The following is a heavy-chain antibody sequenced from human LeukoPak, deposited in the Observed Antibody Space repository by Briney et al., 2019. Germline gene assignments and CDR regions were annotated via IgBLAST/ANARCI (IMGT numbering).Heavy chain of an antibody. CDR2: ISSSGSTI. CDR1: EFTFSDYY. D-gene: IGHD3-16*02. CDR3: ARELMITFGGVVVNKYYFDY. J-gene: IGHJ4*02. V-gene: IGHV3-11*04. Sequence: GGSLRLSCAASEFTFSDYYMSWIRQAPGKWLEWVSYISSSGSTIYYADSVKGRFTISRDNAKNSLYLQMNSLRAEDTAVYYCARELMITFGGVVVNKYYFDYWGQGTPVTVSS.